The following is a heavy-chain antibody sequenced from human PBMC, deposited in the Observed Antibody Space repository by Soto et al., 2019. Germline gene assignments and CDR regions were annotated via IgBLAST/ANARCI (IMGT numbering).Heavy chain of an antibody. V-gene: IGHV1-2*02. CDR1: GYTFAGYY. CDR3: ARVSWPLGWFDP. CDR2: INPNSGGT. J-gene: IGHJ5*02. Sequence: ASVKVSCKASGYTFAGYYIHWVRQAPGQGLECMGWINPNSGGTNYAQKFQGRVTMTRDTSISTAYMELSRLRSDDTAVYYCARVSWPLGWFDPWGEGTLVTVSS. D-gene: IGHD2-15*01.